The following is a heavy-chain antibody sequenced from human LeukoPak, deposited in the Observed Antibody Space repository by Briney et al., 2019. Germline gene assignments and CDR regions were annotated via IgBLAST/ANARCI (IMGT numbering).Heavy chain of an antibody. CDR2: IYYSGST. CDR3: ARTYYGSGSYYAYFDY. Sequence: SETLSLTCTVSGGSISSGDYYWSWIRQPPGKGLEWIGYIYYSGSTNYNPSLKSRVTISVDTSKNQFSLKLSSVTAADTAVYYCARTYYGSGSYYAYFDYWGQGTLVTVSS. V-gene: IGHV4-61*08. J-gene: IGHJ4*02. CDR1: GGSISSGDYY. D-gene: IGHD3-10*01.